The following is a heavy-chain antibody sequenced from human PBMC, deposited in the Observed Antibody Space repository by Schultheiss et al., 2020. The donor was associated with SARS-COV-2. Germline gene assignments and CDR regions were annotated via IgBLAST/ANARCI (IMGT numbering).Heavy chain of an antibody. D-gene: IGHD2-15*01. J-gene: IGHJ1*01. CDR2: MFYTDNT. V-gene: IGHV4-39*01. CDR1: GGSISRSGYY. CDR3: VSTSDIVVAVATT. Sequence: SETLSLTCTVSGGSISRSGYYWGWIRQSPGKGLEWIGSMFYTDNTYYNPPLKSRVTISADTSKNQFSLRLSSVTATDTAVYYCVSTSDIVVAVATTWGQGTLLTVSS.